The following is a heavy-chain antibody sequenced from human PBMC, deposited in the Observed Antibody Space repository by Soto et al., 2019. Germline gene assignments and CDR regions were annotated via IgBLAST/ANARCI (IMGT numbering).Heavy chain of an antibody. V-gene: IGHV1-18*01. Sequence: ASAKVSCKASGYTFTSYGISWVRPAPGQGLEWMGWISAYNGNTNYAQKLQGRVTMTTDTSTSTAYMELRSLRPDDTAVYYCARECSGGSCCDRDFQHWGQGTLVTVSS. J-gene: IGHJ1*01. CDR2: ISAYNGNT. CDR3: ARECSGGSCCDRDFQH. D-gene: IGHD2-15*01. CDR1: GYTFTSYG.